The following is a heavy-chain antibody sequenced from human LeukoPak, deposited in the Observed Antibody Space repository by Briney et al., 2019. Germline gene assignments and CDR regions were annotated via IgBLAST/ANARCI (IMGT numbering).Heavy chain of an antibody. Sequence: PVGPLRLSCVASGFTLSTYLMAWVRQAPGKGLEWLANINPGGSEKYYVDSVKGRFTISRDNAKNSLFLQMNSLRAGDTAVYFCARAYGAPGYWGQGTLVTVSS. D-gene: IGHD4-17*01. J-gene: IGHJ4*02. CDR1: GFTLSTYL. CDR2: INPGGSEK. V-gene: IGHV3-7*04. CDR3: ARAYGAPGY.